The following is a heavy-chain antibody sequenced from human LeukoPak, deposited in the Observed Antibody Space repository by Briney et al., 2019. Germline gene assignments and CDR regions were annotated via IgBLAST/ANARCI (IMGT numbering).Heavy chain of an antibody. J-gene: IGHJ4*02. V-gene: IGHV4-39*07. CDR1: GGSISSSSHY. D-gene: IGHD3-10*01. Sequence: SETLSLTCTVSGGSISSSSHYWGWIRQPPGKGLEWIGSIYDSGSTNYNPSLKSRVTMSVDTSKNQFSLKLSSVTAADTAVYYCARVRNYNPYYFDYWGQGSLVTVSS. CDR3: ARVRNYNPYYFDY. CDR2: IYDSGST.